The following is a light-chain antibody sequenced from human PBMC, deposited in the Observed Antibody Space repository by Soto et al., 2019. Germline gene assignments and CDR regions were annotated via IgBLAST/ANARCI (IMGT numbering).Light chain of an antibody. CDR1: QSVSSNY. J-gene: IGKJ5*01. Sequence: THPCKASQSVSSNYLAWFQQKPGQAPRLLIYAASSRATGIPDRFSGSGSGTNFTLNTSNLGPDDIAAYSCLQSLNCPIPFAQGTRLEIK. V-gene: IGKV3D-20*02. CDR3: LQSLNCPIP. CDR2: AAS.